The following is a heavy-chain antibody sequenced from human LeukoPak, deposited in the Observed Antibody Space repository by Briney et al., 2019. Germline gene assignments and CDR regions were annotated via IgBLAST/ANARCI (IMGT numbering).Heavy chain of an antibody. CDR2: IYYSGST. CDR1: GASISSNSYY. V-gene: IGHV4-39*01. CDR3: ARNKYYYGSRSYGVPNWFDP. Sequence: SETLSLTCTVSGASISSNSYYWGWIRQPPGRGLEWIGSIYYSGSTYYNPSLKSRVTISVDTSKNQFSLKLSSVTAADTAVYYCARNKYYYGSRSYGVPNWFDPWGQGTLVTVSS. J-gene: IGHJ5*02. D-gene: IGHD3-10*01.